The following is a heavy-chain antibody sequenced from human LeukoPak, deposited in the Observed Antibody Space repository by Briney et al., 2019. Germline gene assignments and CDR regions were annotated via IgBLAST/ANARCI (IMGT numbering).Heavy chain of an antibody. J-gene: IGHJ4*02. V-gene: IGHV3-7*03. D-gene: IGHD5-12*01. Sequence: PGGSLRLSCAASGFTFSRYWMSWVRQAPGKGLEWVASINQDESAKFYVDSVKGRFTISRDNAKNSLFLQMNSLRAEDTAVYYCARDYFDRGYSGYDYEGEVDYWGQGTLVTVSS. CDR2: INQDESAK. CDR3: ARDYFDRGYSGYDYEGEVDY. CDR1: GFTFSRYW.